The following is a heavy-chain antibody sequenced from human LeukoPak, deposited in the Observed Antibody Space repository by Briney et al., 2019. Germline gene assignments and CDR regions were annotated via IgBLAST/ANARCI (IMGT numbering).Heavy chain of an antibody. CDR3: ARVPSLGYCSAGSCYRFDF. CDR2: MNPNSGNT. V-gene: IGHV1-8*02. Sequence: ASVKVSCKASRYTFTSYDINWERQAPGQGLEWMGWMNPNSGNTGYAQKFQGRVIMTRDTSISTAYMELTRLRSEDTAVYYCARVPSLGYCSAGSCYRFDFWGQGTLVTVSS. CDR1: RYTFTSYD. J-gene: IGHJ4*02. D-gene: IGHD2-15*01.